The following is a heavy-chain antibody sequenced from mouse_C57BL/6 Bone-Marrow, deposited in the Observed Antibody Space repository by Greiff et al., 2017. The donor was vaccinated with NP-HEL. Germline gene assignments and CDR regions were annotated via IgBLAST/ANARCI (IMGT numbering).Heavy chain of an antibody. CDR3: ASDYYGSSPFDY. Sequence: QLQQPGAELVRPGSSVKLSCKASGYTFTSYWMHWVKQRPIQGLEWIGNIDPSDSETHYNQKFKDKATLTVDKSSSTAYMQLSSLTSEDSAVYYCASDYYGSSPFDYWGQGTTLTVSS. CDR2: IDPSDSET. J-gene: IGHJ2*01. CDR1: GYTFTSYW. D-gene: IGHD1-1*01. V-gene: IGHV1-52*01.